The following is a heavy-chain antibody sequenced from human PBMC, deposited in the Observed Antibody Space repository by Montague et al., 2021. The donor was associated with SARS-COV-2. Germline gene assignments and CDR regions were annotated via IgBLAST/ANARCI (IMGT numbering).Heavy chain of an antibody. CDR2: INHCDTP. CDR3: ARGRPVQWSFRHFDSISSGALDI. CDR1: RGSFSNYY. Sequence: SETLSLTCTVSRGSFSNYYWTWNRQSPGKGLEWVGDINHCDTPNYTPSLKIRVTISIDASKKQISLKLRSVTVADTAVFFCARGRPVQWSFRHFDSISSGALDIWAQGSLVTVSS. D-gene: IGHD3-9*01. V-gene: IGHV4-34*01. J-gene: IGHJ3*02.